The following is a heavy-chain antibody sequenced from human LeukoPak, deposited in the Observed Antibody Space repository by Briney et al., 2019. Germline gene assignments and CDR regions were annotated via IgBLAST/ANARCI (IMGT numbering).Heavy chain of an antibody. Sequence: ASVKVSCKASGYTFTSYAMHWVRPAPGQRLEWMGWINAGNGNTKYSQKFQGRVTITRDTSASTAYMELSSLRSEDTAVYYCARDNGRSSSWSYYYYYGMDVWGQGTTVTVS. J-gene: IGHJ6*02. CDR3: ARDNGRSSSWSYYYYYGMDV. CDR2: INAGNGNT. D-gene: IGHD6-13*01. CDR1: GYTFTSYA. V-gene: IGHV1-3*01.